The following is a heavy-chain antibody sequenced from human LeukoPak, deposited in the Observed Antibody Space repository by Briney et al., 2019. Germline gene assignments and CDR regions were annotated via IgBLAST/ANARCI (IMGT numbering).Heavy chain of an antibody. CDR3: AKVRSGAFDI. CDR1: GFTFSSYG. J-gene: IGHJ3*02. V-gene: IGHV3-30*18. CDR2: TSYDGSNK. D-gene: IGHD7-27*01. Sequence: GGSLRLSCAASGFTFSSYGMHWVRQAPGKGLEWVAVTSYDGSNKYYADSVKGRFTISRDNSKSTLYLQMNSLRAEDTAVYYCAKVRSGAFDIWGQGTMVAVSS.